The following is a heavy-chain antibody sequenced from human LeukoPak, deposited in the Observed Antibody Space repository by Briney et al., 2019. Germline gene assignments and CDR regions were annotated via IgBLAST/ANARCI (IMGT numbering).Heavy chain of an antibody. CDR3: ARRGYYSYDAFDI. Sequence: GESLKISRKGSGYSFTTYWIGWVRQMPGKGLEWMGIIYPGDSNTRYSPSFQGQVTMSADKSISTAYLQWRTLKASDTAMYYCARRGYYSYDAFDIWGQGTMVTVSS. CDR1: GYSFTTYW. V-gene: IGHV5-51*01. D-gene: IGHD3-22*01. J-gene: IGHJ3*02. CDR2: IYPGDSNT.